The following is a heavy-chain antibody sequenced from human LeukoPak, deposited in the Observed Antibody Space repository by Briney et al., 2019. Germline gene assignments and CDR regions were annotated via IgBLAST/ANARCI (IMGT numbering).Heavy chain of an antibody. CDR3: VKVGGSGYYPDI. D-gene: IGHD3-22*01. Sequence: GGSLRLSCAASGFTFSSYAMSLVRQAPEKGLEWVSAISASGGSTYHADSVKGRFTISRDNSKHTVNLQMNSLRGEDTAVYYCVKVGGSGYYPDIWGQGTMVTVSS. J-gene: IGHJ3*02. CDR2: ISASGGST. V-gene: IGHV3-23*01. CDR1: GFTFSSYA.